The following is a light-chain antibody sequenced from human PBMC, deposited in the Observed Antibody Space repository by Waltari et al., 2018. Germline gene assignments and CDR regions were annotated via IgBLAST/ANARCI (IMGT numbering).Light chain of an antibody. CDR2: EAS. J-gene: IGKJ5*01. V-gene: IGKV3-11*01. CDR3: QQRSNWPPSIT. Sequence: EIVLTQSPATLSLSPGERATLSCRASQSVGSYLAWYQKKPGQAPRLLIYEASNRAIGIPGRFSGSGSGTDFTRTISSLEPEDFADYYCQQRSNWPPSITFGQGTRLEIK. CDR1: QSVGSY.